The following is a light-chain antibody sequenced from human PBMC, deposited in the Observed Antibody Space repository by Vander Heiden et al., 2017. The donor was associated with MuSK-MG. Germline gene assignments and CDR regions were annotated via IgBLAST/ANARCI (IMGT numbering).Light chain of an antibody. CDR1: QSVNTW. J-gene: IGKJ1*01. V-gene: IGKV1-5*03. CDR2: KAS. Sequence: DIQLTQSPSTLSASVGDRVTFPCRASQSVNTWLAWYQQKPGKAPNLLIYKASTLESGVPSRFSGSGSGTEFTLTISSLQPDDFATYYCQQEDKYPWTFGQGTKVEIK. CDR3: QQEDKYPWT.